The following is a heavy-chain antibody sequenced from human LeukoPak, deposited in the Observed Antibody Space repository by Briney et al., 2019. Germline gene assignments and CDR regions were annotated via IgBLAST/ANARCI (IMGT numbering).Heavy chain of an antibody. J-gene: IGHJ4*02. CDR2: INPNSVT. V-gene: IGHV1-2*02. D-gene: IGHD1-26*01. CDR1: GYTFTDYY. Sequence: GASVKVSCRASGYTFTDYYIHWVRQAPGQGLEWMGWINPNSVTDYAQKFQGRVTMTRDTSISTAYMELSRLTSDDMAVYYCSRGEVDGPDFDYWGQGTLVTVSS. CDR3: SRGEVDGPDFDY.